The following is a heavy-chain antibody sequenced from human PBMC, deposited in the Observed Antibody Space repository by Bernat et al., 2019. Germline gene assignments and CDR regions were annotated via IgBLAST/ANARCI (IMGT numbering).Heavy chain of an antibody. V-gene: IGHV3-20*04. CDR1: GFTFDDYG. CDR3: ARGITLVEWIEGAFDI. J-gene: IGHJ3*02. CDR2: INWNGGST. D-gene: IGHD3-10*01. Sequence: EVQLVESWGGVVRPFWSLRLSCAASGFTFDDYGMSWVRQAPGKWLEWVSVINWNGGSTGYADSVKGRFTISRDNAKNSLYLQMNSVRAEETALYYCARGITLVEWIEGAFDIWGQGKMVTVSS.